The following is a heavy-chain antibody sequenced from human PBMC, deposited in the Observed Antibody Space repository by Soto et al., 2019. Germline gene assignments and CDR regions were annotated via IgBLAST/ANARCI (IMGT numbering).Heavy chain of an antibody. CDR2: INSNSGGT. CDR1: GYNFIGYF. V-gene: IGHV1-2*02. D-gene: IGHD2-15*01. Sequence: ASVKVSCKASGYNFIGYFIHWVRQAPGQGPEWMGWINSNSGGTMYAEKFQGRATMTRDASIRVVYLELSGLTSDDTAVYYCARDTPPLHSQSFDHWGQGALVTVSS. J-gene: IGHJ4*02. CDR3: ARDTPPLHSQSFDH.